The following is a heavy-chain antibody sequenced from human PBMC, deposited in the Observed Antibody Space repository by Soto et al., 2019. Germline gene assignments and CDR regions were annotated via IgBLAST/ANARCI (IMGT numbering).Heavy chain of an antibody. CDR3: ARFGSSSLNWFDP. CDR1: GGSISSGGYY. CDR2: IYYTGSA. Sequence: QVQLQESGPGLVKPSQTLSLTCTVSGGSISSGGYYWSWIRQHPGQGLEWIGYIYYTGSAYYNPALESRVTISVDTSKNQFSRKLSSVTAADTSVYYCARFGSSSLNWFDPWGQGTLVTGAS. V-gene: IGHV4-31*03. J-gene: IGHJ5*02. D-gene: IGHD6-6*01.